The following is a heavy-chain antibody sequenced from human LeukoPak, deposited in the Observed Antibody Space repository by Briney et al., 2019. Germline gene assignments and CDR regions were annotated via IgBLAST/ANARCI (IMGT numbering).Heavy chain of an antibody. J-gene: IGHJ2*01. Sequence: SSETLSLTCAVYGGSFSGYYWSWIRQPPGKGLEWIGEINHSGSTNYNPSLKSRVTISVDTSKNQFSLKLSSVTAADTAVYYCARVVKSRQDFDLWGRGTLVTVSS. CDR3: ARVVKSRQDFDL. CDR2: INHSGST. D-gene: IGHD3-10*01. CDR1: GGSFSGYY. V-gene: IGHV4-34*01.